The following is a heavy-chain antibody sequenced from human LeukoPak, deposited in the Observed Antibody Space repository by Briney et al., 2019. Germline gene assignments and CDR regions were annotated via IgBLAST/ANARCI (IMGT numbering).Heavy chain of an antibody. J-gene: IGHJ6*03. CDR1: GGSINSGRYY. CDR2: ISTSGRT. CDR3: ARGLHGYTYGYVPWELYYYMDV. Sequence: PSQTLSLTCTVSGGSINSGRYYWSWIRQPAGRGLEWIGHISTSGRTSYSPSLKSRVTISVDMSKNQFSLKMSSVSAADTAVYYCARGLHGYTYGYVPWELYYYMDVWGKGTTVTISS. D-gene: IGHD5-18*01. V-gene: IGHV4-61*09.